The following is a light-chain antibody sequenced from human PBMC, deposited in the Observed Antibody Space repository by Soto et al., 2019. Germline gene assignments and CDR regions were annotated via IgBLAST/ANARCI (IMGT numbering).Light chain of an antibody. CDR1: QSVDSN. Sequence: EILMTQSPATLSVSPGERATLSCRASQSVDSNLAWYQQKPGQAPRLLIYGASTRATGISARFSGSGSGTEFTLTISSLQPDDFATYYCQQYNSYSGTFGQGTKVDIK. V-gene: IGKV3-15*01. CDR3: QQYNSYSGT. J-gene: IGKJ1*01. CDR2: GAS.